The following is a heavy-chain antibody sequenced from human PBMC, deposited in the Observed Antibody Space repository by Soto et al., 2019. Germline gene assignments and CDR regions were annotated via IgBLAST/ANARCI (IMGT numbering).Heavy chain of an antibody. Sequence: QVQLQESGPGLVKPSGTLSLTCAVSGDAISNSRWWTWVRQPPGKGLEWIGDIFHSGDTNYNPFRKSRVFIAVDKSQNQFSLKVSSVTAADTAVYYCAYSTGWYRHDVWGQGTLVTVSS. CDR1: GDAISNSRW. CDR2: IFHSGDT. J-gene: IGHJ3*01. CDR3: AYSTGWYRHDV. V-gene: IGHV4-4*02. D-gene: IGHD6-19*01.